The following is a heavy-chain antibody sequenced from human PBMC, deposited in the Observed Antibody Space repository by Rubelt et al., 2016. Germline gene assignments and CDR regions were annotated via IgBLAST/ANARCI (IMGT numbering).Heavy chain of an antibody. CDR1: GGSISSSSYY. V-gene: IGHV4-39*01. CDR2: IYFSGST. CDR3: VVVITTDAFDI. J-gene: IGHJ3*02. Sequence: QLQLQESGPGLVKPSETLSLTCTVSGGSISSSSYYWGWIRQPPGKGLEWIGSIYFSGSTYYNPSLKCAVPISLDTSKNQFSLKLSSVTAADTAVYYCVVVITTDAFDIWGQGTMVTVSS. D-gene: IGHD3-22*01.